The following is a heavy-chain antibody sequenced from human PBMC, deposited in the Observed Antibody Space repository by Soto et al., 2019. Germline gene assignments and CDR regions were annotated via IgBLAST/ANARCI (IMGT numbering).Heavy chain of an antibody. J-gene: IGHJ4*02. Sequence: QVQLVQSGAEVKKPGASVKVSCKASGYTFTSYDINWVRQATGQGLEWMGWMNPNSGNTAYAQKFQGRATMTRNTSISTAYMELSSLRSEDTAVYYCARERTGPNYFDYWGQGTLVTVSS. D-gene: IGHD1-7*01. V-gene: IGHV1-8*01. CDR1: GYTFTSYD. CDR3: ARERTGPNYFDY. CDR2: MNPNSGNT.